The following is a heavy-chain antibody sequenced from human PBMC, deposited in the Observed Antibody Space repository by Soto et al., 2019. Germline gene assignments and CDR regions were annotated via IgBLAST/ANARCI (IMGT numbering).Heavy chain of an antibody. CDR1: GFTFSNYV. V-gene: IGHV3-23*01. Sequence: GGSLRLSCAASGFTFSNYVMSWVRQAPGKGLEWVSSISGSGDNTYYADSVKGRFTISRDNSKNTLFLQMNSLRAEDTAVYYCAKLPLVQALGFDYWGQGTLVTVSS. CDR3: AKLPLVQALGFDY. J-gene: IGHJ4*02. D-gene: IGHD3-3*02. CDR2: ISGSGDNT.